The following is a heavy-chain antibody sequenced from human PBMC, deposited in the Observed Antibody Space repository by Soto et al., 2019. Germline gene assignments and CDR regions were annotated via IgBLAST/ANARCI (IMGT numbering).Heavy chain of an antibody. J-gene: IGHJ4*02. CDR3: ARVPAYDITAAGTLDY. Sequence: SETLSLTCTVSGGSISSSSYYWGWIRQPPGTGLEWIGEINHSGSTNYNPSLKSRVTISVDTSKNQFSLKLTSVTAADTAVYYCARVPAYDITAAGTLDYWGQGIRVTVSS. D-gene: IGHD6-13*01. CDR2: INHSGST. V-gene: IGHV4-39*07. CDR1: GGSISSSSYY.